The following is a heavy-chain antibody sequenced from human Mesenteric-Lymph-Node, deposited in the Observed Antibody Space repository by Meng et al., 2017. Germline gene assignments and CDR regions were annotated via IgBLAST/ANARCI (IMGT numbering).Heavy chain of an antibody. D-gene: IGHD5-24*01. Sequence: GGSLRLSCAASGFTFSSYWMSWVRQAPGKGLEWVANIKQDGSEKYYVDSVKGRFTISRDNAKNSLYLQMNSLRAEDTAVYYCARGPGWLQPYYYYYYGMDVWGQGTTVTVSS. CDR1: GFTFSSYW. J-gene: IGHJ6*02. V-gene: IGHV3-7*01. CDR2: IKQDGSEK. CDR3: ARGPGWLQPYYYYYYGMDV.